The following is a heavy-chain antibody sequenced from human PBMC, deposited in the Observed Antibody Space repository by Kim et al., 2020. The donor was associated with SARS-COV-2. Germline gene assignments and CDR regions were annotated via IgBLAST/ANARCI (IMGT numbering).Heavy chain of an antibody. D-gene: IGHD3-22*01. CDR2: ISGDGGST. J-gene: IGHJ4*03. CDR1: GFTFDDYA. CDR3: EKDSHYYDSSGGGYFDY. V-gene: IGHV3-43*02. Sequence: GGSLRLSCAASGFTFDDYAMNWVRQAPGKGLEWVSLISGDGGSTYYADSVKGRFTISRDNSKNSLYLQMNSRRTEETALYDCEKDSHYYDSSGGGYFDY.